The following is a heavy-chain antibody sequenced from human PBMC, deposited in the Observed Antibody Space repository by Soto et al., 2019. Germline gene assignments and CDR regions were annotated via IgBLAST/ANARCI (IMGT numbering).Heavy chain of an antibody. J-gene: IGHJ4*02. D-gene: IGHD6-13*01. CDR2: MNPNSGNT. V-gene: IGHV1-8*01. CDR1: GYTFTSYD. CDR3: ARDLSSSWRFDY. Sequence: QVQLVQSGAEVKKPGASVKVSCKASGYTFTSYDINWVRQATGQGLEWMGWMNPNSGNTSYAQKFQGSVTMTRNTSRSTAYMELSSLRSEDTAVYYCARDLSSSWRFDYWGQGTLVTVSS.